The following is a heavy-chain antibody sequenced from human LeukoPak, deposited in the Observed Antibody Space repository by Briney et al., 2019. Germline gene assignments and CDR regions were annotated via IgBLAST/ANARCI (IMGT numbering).Heavy chain of an antibody. V-gene: IGHV4-39*07. D-gene: IGHD6-19*01. CDR2: INHSGST. Sequence: SETLSLTCTVSGGSISSSGYYWSWIRQPPGKGLEWIGEINHSGSTNYKSSLKSRVTISLDTSKNQFSLKLTSVTVADTAVYYCARVGAVAGTAQDYWGQGTLVTVSS. CDR1: GGSISSSGYY. J-gene: IGHJ4*02. CDR3: ARVGAVAGTAQDY.